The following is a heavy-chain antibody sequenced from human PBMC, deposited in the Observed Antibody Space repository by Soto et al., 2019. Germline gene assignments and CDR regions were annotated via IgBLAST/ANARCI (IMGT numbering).Heavy chain of an antibody. CDR1: GFTFSSYW. D-gene: IGHD3-9*01. CDR3: ARVGSYYDILTGFYYFYGMEV. V-gene: IGHV3-7*05. Sequence: PGVSLRLSCAASGFTFSSYWMSWVRQAPGKGLEWVANIKQDGSEKYYVDSVKGRFTISRDNAKNSLYLQMNSLRAEDTAVYYCARVGSYYDILTGFYYFYGMEVWGQGTTVTVSS. J-gene: IGHJ6*02. CDR2: IKQDGSEK.